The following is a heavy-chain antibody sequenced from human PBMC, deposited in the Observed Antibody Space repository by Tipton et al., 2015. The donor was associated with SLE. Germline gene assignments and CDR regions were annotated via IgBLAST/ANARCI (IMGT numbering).Heavy chain of an antibody. Sequence: LRLSCTVSGGSINSYYWSWIRQPPGKGLEWIGYIYYSGSTNYNPSLKSRVTISVDTSKNQFSLKLSSVTAADTAVYYCARGRGSSSSGHYWGQGTLVTVSS. D-gene: IGHD6-6*01. V-gene: IGHV4-59*12. J-gene: IGHJ4*02. CDR2: IYYSGST. CDR1: GGSINSYY. CDR3: ARGRGSSSSGHY.